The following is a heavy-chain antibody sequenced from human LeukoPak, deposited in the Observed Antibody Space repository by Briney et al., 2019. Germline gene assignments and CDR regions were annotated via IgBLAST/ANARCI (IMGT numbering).Heavy chain of an antibody. J-gene: IGHJ3*02. CDR1: GGSISSYY. Sequence: TSETLSLTCTVSGGSISSYYWSWIRQPPGKGLEWIGYIYYSGSTNYNPSLKSRVTISVDTSKNQFSLKLSSVTAADTAVYYCARGRDYTNAFDIWGQGTMVTVST. CDR2: IYYSGST. D-gene: IGHD4-11*01. CDR3: ARGRDYTNAFDI. V-gene: IGHV4-59*01.